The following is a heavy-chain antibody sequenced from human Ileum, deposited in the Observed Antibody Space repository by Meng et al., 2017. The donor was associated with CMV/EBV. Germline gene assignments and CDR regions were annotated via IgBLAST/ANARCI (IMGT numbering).Heavy chain of an antibody. J-gene: IGHJ4*02. CDR2: ISSSGSTI. D-gene: IGHD2-2*01. CDR3: ARDRVVVVPAAVAY. Sequence: GESLKISCAASEFTFSDYSMNWVRQAPGKGLEWVSHISSSGSTIYYADSVKGRFTISRDNAKNSLYLQMNSLRAEDTAVYYCARDRVVVVPAAVAYWGQGALVTVSS. V-gene: IGHV3-48*04. CDR1: EFTFSDYS.